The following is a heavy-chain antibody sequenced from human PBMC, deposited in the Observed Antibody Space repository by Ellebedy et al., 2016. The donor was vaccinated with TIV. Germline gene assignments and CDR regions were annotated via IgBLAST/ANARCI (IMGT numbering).Heavy chain of an antibody. Sequence: GGSLRLSXAASGFTFSSYSMNWVRQAPGKGLEWVSYISSSISTIHYYADSVKGRFTISRDNSKSTLYLQMNTLRAEDTAVYYCAKDEHLGYCSGGVCAFHSWGQGTLVTVSS. CDR3: AKDEHLGYCSGGVCAFHS. CDR1: GFTFSSYS. J-gene: IGHJ5*02. D-gene: IGHD2-8*02. CDR2: ISSSISTI. V-gene: IGHV3-48*01.